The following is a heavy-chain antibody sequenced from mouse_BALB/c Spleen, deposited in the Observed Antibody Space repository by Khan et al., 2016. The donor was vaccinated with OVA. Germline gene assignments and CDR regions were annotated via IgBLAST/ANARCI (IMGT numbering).Heavy chain of an antibody. CDR3: TRLAYYYNSEGFAY. V-gene: IGHV5-6*01. CDR1: GFTFSTYG. CDR2: ISTGGSYT. D-gene: IGHD1-1*01. J-gene: IGHJ3*01. Sequence: EVQLVESGGDLVKPGGSLKLSCAASGFTFSTYGMSWVRQIPDKRLEWVSAISTGGSYTYYPDSVKGRFTISRDNAKNTQYLQMSSLKSEDTAMYYCTRLAYYYNSEGFAYWGQGTLVTVSA.